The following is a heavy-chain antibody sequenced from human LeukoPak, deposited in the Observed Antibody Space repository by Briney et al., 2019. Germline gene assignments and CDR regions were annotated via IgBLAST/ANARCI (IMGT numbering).Heavy chain of an antibody. J-gene: IGHJ4*02. CDR3: ARGVGRLRLPLGY. V-gene: IGHV4-34*01. Sequence: GSLRLSCEVSGFTFSTYWMTWVRQAPGKGLEWIGEINHSGSTNYNPSLKSRVTISVDTSKNQFSLKLSSVTAADTAVYYCARGVGRLRLPLGYWGQGTLVTVSS. CDR1: GFTFSTYW. CDR2: INHSGST. D-gene: IGHD5-12*01.